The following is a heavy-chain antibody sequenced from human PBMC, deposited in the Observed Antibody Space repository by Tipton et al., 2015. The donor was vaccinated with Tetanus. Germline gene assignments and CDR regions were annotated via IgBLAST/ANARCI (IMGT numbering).Heavy chain of an antibody. J-gene: IGHJ4*02. Sequence: GLVKPSETLSLTCIVSGGSMSGYHWNWIRQSPGKGLEWIGNIYHSESANYNPSLKSRVTISLDTTKKQVSLKLTSVTAADTAVYYCARPVKQWLVPVDSWGQGTLVTVSS. CDR3: ARPVKQWLVPVDS. CDR2: IYHSESA. CDR1: GGSMSGYH. V-gene: IGHV4-59*12. D-gene: IGHD6-19*01.